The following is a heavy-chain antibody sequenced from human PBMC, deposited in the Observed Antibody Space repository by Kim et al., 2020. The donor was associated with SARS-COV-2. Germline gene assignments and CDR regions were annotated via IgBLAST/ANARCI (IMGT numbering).Heavy chain of an antibody. D-gene: IGHD3-10*01. CDR3: AAGSQRGLWFGELLWEGYDSSGNYYYYGMDV. J-gene: IGHJ6*02. CDR1: GGSISSSSYY. Sequence: SETLSLTCTVSGGSISSSSYYWGWIRQPPGKGLEWIGSIYYSGSTYYNPSLKSRVTISVDTSKNQFSLKLSSVTAADTAVYYCAAGSQRGLWFGELLWEGYDSSGNYYYYGMDVWGQGTTVTVSS. CDR2: IYYSGST. V-gene: IGHV4-39*01.